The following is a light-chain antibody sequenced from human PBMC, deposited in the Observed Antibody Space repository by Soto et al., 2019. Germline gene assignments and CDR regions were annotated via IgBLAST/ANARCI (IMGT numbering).Light chain of an antibody. CDR2: DIS. CDR1: SSDVGLYNY. Sequence: QSVLTQPRSVSGSPGQSVTISCTGTSSDVGLYNYVSWYQQHPGKAPKLSIYDISKRPSGVPDRFSGSKSGNTASLTISGLQAEDEGEYFCCSYGGSYTPYVFGTGTKVTVL. CDR3: CSYGGSYTPYV. V-gene: IGLV2-11*01. J-gene: IGLJ1*01.